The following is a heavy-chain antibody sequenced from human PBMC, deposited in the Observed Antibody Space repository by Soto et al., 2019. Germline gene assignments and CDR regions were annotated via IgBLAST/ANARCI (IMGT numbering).Heavy chain of an antibody. CDR1: GYTFISLR. D-gene: IGHD2-2*01. CDR2: ISGYNSNT. CDR3: ARVEAAMSGHWFDP. J-gene: IGHJ5*02. V-gene: IGHV1-18*01. Sequence: ASVKVSCRASGYTFISLRIIWVRQAPGQGLELMGWISGYNSNTNYAQKLQGRVTMTTDASTRTAYMELRSLRSDDTAVYSCARVEAAMSGHWFDPWGQGTLVTVSS.